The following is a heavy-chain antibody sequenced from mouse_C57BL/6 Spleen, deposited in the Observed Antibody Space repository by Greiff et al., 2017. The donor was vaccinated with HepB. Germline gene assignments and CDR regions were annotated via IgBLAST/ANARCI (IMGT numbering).Heavy chain of an antibody. J-gene: IGHJ3*01. V-gene: IGHV1-18*01. CDR2: INPNNGGT. Sequence: DVKLVESGPELVKPGASVKIPCKASGYTFTDYNMDWVKQSHGKSLEWIGDINPNNGGTIYNQKFKGKATLTVDKSSSTAYMELRSLTSEDTAVYYCARRGWLLPWFAYWGQGTLVTVSA. CDR1: GYTFTDYN. D-gene: IGHD2-3*01. CDR3: ARRGWLLPWFAY.